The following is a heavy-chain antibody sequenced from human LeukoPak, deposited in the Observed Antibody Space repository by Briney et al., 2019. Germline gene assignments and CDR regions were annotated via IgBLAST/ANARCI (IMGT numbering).Heavy chain of an antibody. Sequence: GGSLRLSCAASGFTFSNYAINWVRQAPGKGLEWVSAIGGSGGSTYYADSVKGRFTISRDNSINTLLLQMNSLRAEDTAVYYCAKSILTGYPRPYYFDYWGQGTLVTVSS. CDR2: IGGSGGST. CDR1: GFTFSNYA. J-gene: IGHJ4*02. CDR3: AKSILTGYPRPYYFDY. V-gene: IGHV3-23*01. D-gene: IGHD3-9*01.